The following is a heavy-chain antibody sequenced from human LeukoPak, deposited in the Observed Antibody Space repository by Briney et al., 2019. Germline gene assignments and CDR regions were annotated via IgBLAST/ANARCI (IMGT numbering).Heavy chain of an antibody. Sequence: PSETLSLTCTVSGGSMNYYYWSWIRKPPGKGLEWIGYIYYSGSTNYNPSLKSRLTISVDTSKNQFSLNLSSVTAADTAVYYCARDSSDQGVAAAVRFDYWGQGTLVTVSS. CDR3: ARDSSDQGVAAAVRFDY. CDR2: IYYSGST. J-gene: IGHJ4*02. V-gene: IGHV4-59*01. CDR1: GGSMNYYY. D-gene: IGHD2-15*01.